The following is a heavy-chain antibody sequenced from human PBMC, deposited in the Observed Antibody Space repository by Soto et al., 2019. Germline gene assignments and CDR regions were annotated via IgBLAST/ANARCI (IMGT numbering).Heavy chain of an antibody. Sequence: SVKVSCKASGGTFSSYAISWVRQAPGQGLEWMGGIIPIFGTANYAQKFQGRVTITADKSTSTAYMELSSLRSEDTAVYYCARDTDYFRWFDPWGQGTLVTVSS. CDR2: IIPIFGTA. CDR3: ARDTDYFRWFDP. CDR1: GGTFSSYA. D-gene: IGHD4-17*01. V-gene: IGHV1-69*06. J-gene: IGHJ5*02.